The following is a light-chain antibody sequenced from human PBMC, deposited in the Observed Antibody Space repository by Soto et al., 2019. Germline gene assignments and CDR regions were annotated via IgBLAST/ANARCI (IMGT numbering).Light chain of an antibody. CDR1: SGSVSTDYY. Sequence: QTVVTQEPSFSVSPGGTVTLTCGLNSGSVSTDYYPSWYQQTPGQAPRTLIYSTSTRSSGVPDRFSGSTLGNKAALTITGAQADDECDYYCVLYMGSGISVFGGGTKLTVL. CDR3: VLYMGSGISV. J-gene: IGLJ2*01. CDR2: STS. V-gene: IGLV8-61*01.